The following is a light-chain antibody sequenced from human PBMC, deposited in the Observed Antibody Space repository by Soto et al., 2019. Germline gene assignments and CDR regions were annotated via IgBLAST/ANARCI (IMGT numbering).Light chain of an antibody. CDR3: LQYDTSPRT. J-gene: IGKJ1*01. Sequence: EIVLTQSPGTLSLSPGERATLSCRASQSVSSNYLAWYQQKRGQAPRLLIYGASSRATGIPTRFSGSGSGTAFALTISRLEPEDFAVYYCLQYDTSPRTFGQGTKVEI. CDR1: QSVSSNY. V-gene: IGKV3-20*01. CDR2: GAS.